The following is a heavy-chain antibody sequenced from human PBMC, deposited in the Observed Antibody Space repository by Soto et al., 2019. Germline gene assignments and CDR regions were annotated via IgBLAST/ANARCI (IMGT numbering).Heavy chain of an antibody. CDR3: ARGLYYAILTGPKYADY. D-gene: IGHD3-9*01. V-gene: IGHV1-18*01. CDR2: INTYNGNT. CDR1: GYTFTSYG. Sequence: QVQLVQSGAEVKKPGASVKVSCKASGYTFTSYGISWVRQAPGQGLEWMGWINTYNGNTNDAQKLQGRATMTTDTPTSTAYMELRSLRSDDTAVYYCARGLYYAILTGPKYADYWGQGILVTVSS. J-gene: IGHJ4*02.